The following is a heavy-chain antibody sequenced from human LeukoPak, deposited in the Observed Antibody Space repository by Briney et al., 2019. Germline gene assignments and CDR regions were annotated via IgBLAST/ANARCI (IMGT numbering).Heavy chain of an antibody. CDR3: ARGTFPPYYDILTGYYWFDY. V-gene: IGHV1-8*01. CDR2: MNPNSGNT. D-gene: IGHD3-9*01. CDR1: GYTFTSYD. J-gene: IGHJ4*02. Sequence: ASVKVSCKASGYTFTSYDINWVRQATGQGLEWMGWMNPNSGNTGYAQKFQGRVTMTRNTSISTAYMELSSLRSEDTAVYYCARGTFPPYYDILTGYYWFDYWGQGTLVTVSS.